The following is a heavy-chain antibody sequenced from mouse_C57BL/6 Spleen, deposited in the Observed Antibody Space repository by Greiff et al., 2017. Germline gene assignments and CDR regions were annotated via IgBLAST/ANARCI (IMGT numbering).Heavy chain of an antibody. J-gene: IGHJ2*01. Sequence: VQLQQSGAELVRPGTSVKVSCKASGYAFTNYLIEWVKQRPGQGLEWIGVINPGSGGTNYNEKFKGKATLTAYKSSSTAYMQLSSLTSEDSAVYFCAREGFYGSSLDYWGQGTTLTVSS. CDR2: INPGSGGT. D-gene: IGHD1-1*01. CDR3: AREGFYGSSLDY. V-gene: IGHV1-54*01. CDR1: GYAFTNYL.